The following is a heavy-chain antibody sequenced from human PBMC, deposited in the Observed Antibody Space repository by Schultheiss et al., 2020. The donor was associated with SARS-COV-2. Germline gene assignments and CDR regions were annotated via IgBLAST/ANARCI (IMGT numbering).Heavy chain of an antibody. J-gene: IGHJ4*02. CDR1: GFTVSSYG. Sequence: GGSLRLSCVVSGFTVSSYGMHWVRQAPGKGLEWVAMMWYDGSNKNYADSVEGRFTISRDISKNTVYLQMKSLRAEDTAVYYCAREDTTVVASFDSWGQGTLVTVSS. V-gene: IGHV3-33*01. CDR3: AREDTTVVASFDS. D-gene: IGHD1-14*01. CDR2: MWYDGSNK.